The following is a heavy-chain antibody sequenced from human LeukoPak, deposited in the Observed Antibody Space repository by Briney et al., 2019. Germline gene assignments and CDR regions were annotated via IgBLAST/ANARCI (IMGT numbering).Heavy chain of an antibody. CDR1: GFIFSDYY. CDR2: IKSSGSVT. CDR3: ARIQGPDYFDNGAYGAFDF. J-gene: IGHJ4*01. Sequence: GGSLRLSCAASGFIFSDYYMSWIRQAPGKGLEWLSYIKSSGSVTEYADSARGRFTISRDNAKNSLYLQMDSLTVEDTATYFCARIQGPDYFDNGAYGAFDFWGQGTLVTVSS. V-gene: IGHV3-11*04. D-gene: IGHD3-22*01.